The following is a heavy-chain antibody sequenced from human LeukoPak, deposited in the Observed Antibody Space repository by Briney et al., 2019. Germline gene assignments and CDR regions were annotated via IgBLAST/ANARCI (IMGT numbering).Heavy chain of an antibody. CDR3: ARGREALGY. J-gene: IGHJ4*02. D-gene: IGHD3-10*01. V-gene: IGHV3-48*01. CDR1: RFTFSDFS. Sequence: PGGSLRLSCAASRFTFSDFSMNWVRQAPGKGLEWVSSISSSGSTMYYADSVKGRFTVSGDNSRNTLYLQMNSLRAEDTAIYYCARGREALGYWGQGTLVTVSS. CDR2: ISSSGSTM.